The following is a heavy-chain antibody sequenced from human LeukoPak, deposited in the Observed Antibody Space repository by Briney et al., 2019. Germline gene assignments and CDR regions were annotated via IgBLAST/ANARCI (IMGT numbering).Heavy chain of an antibody. J-gene: IGHJ3*02. CDR1: GGSISSYY. D-gene: IGHD1-26*01. V-gene: IGHV4-59*01. CDR2: IYYSGST. CDR3: AREDPLVGATSNAFDI. Sequence: PSETLSLTCTVSGGSISSYYWSWIRQPPGKGLEWIGYIYYSGSTNYNPSLKSRVTISVDTSKTQFSLKLSSVTAADTAVYYCAREDPLVGATSNAFDIWGQGTMVTVSS.